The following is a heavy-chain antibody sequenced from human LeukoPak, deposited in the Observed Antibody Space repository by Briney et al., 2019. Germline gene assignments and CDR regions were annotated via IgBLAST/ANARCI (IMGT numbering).Heavy chain of an antibody. J-gene: IGHJ5*01. D-gene: IGHD2-15*01. CDR2: ISISGSTR. CDR1: GFTFSSYS. Sequence: GGSLRLSCAASGFTFSSYSMHWVRQAPGKGLEWISYISISGSTRYYADSVQGRFTVSRDNAKNSLYLQMNSLRAEDTAVYYCATGGDWYGFWGQGIMVTVSS. V-gene: IGHV3-48*01. CDR3: ATGGDWYGF.